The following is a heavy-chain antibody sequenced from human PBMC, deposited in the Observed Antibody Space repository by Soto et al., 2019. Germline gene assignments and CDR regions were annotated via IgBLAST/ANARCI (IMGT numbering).Heavy chain of an antibody. CDR2: IYSGGST. D-gene: IGHD1-26*01. Sequence: GGSLRLSCAASGFTVSSNYMSWVRQAPGKGLEWVSVIYSGGSTYYADSVKGRFTISRDNSKNTLYLQMNSLRAEDTAVYYCARSTPWGYYYYGMDVWGQGTTVTVSS. CDR3: ARSTPWGYYYYGMDV. CDR1: GFTVSSNY. V-gene: IGHV3-66*01. J-gene: IGHJ6*02.